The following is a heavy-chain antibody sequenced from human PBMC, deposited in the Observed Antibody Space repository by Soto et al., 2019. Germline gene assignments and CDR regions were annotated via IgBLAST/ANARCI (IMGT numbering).Heavy chain of an antibody. CDR1: GYTFTSYY. D-gene: IGHD5-12*01. J-gene: IGHJ4*02. V-gene: IGHV1-46*01. CDR3: ARGTLEMATIKIPFFDF. Sequence: ASVKVSCKASGYTFTSYYMHWVRQAPGQGLEWMGIINPSGGSTSYAQKFQGRVTMTRDTSTSTVYMELSSLRSEDTAVYYCARGTLEMATIKIPFFDFWGQGTLVTVPS. CDR2: INPSGGST.